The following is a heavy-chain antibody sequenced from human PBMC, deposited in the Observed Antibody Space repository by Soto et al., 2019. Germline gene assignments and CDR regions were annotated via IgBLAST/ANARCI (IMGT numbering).Heavy chain of an antibody. CDR3: ARDSNLGFDP. Sequence: LRLSCAASGFTFSNYWMHWVRQAPGKGLVWVSHINSDGSGTSYADSVKGRFTNSRDNAKNTLYLQMNSLRAEDTAVYYCARDSNLGFDPWGQGTLVTVSS. V-gene: IGHV3-74*01. D-gene: IGHD7-27*01. CDR2: INSDGSGT. CDR1: GFTFSNYW. J-gene: IGHJ5*02.